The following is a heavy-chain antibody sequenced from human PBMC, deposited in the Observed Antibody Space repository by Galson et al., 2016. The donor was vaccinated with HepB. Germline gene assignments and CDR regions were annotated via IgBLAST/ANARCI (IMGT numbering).Heavy chain of an antibody. Sequence: TLSLTCTVSGDSGITDIHNWNWIRQPAGKGLEWLGRVSSSGNTNYNPPLNSRVTMAMATSKNQFSLRLTSVTAADTAVYFCARSLSLLGANWYFDRWGPGTLVTVSS. CDR1: GDSGITDIHN. CDR3: ARSLSLLGANWYFDR. CDR2: VSSSGNT. D-gene: IGHD5-12*01. V-gene: IGHV4-61*02. J-gene: IGHJ2*01.